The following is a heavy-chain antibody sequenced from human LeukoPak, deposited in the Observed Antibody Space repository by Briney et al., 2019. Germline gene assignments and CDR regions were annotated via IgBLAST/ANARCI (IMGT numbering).Heavy chain of an antibody. D-gene: IGHD3-10*01. V-gene: IGHV1-18*01. CDR3: ARTPKRFGELYQPGDS. J-gene: IGHJ4*02. CDR2: ISAYNGNA. CDR1: GYTFTNYG. Sequence: VASVKVSCKASGYTFTNYGITWVRQVPGQGLEWLGWISAYNGNANYAQNLQDRVTLTSDTSTSTAYMELRSLRSDDTGIYYYARTPKRFGELYQPGDSWGQGTLLTVSS.